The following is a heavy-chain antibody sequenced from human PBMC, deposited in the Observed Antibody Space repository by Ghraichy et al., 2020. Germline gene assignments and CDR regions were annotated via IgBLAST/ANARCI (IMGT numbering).Heavy chain of an antibody. Sequence: GESLNISCAASGFTFSSYSMNWVRQAPGKGLEWVSSISSSSSYIYYADSVKGRFTISRDNAKNSLYLQMNSLRAEDTAVYYCARGVLMVYAPDYWGQGTLVTVSS. J-gene: IGHJ4*02. CDR2: ISSSSSYI. CDR3: ARGVLMVYAPDY. D-gene: IGHD2-8*01. V-gene: IGHV3-21*01. CDR1: GFTFSSYS.